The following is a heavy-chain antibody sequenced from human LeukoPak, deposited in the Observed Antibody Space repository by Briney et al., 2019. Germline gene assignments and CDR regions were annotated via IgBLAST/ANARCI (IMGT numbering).Heavy chain of an antibody. V-gene: IGHV4-39*07. Sequence: SETLSLTCTVSGGSISSSSYYWGWIRQPPGKGLEWIGSIYYSGSTYYNPSLKSRVTISVDTSKNQFSLKLSSVTAADTAVYYCARDRLNWGELYLGIDIWGQGTMVTVSS. D-gene: IGHD7-27*01. J-gene: IGHJ3*02. CDR2: IYYSGST. CDR3: ARDRLNWGELYLGIDI. CDR1: GGSISSSSYY.